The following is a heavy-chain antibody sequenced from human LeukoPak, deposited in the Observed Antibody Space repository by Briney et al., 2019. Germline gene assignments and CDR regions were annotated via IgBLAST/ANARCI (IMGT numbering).Heavy chain of an antibody. CDR1: GFTFSIYA. D-gene: IGHD1-26*01. CDR2: ISATDVRT. Sequence: TGGSLRLSCAASGFTFSIYAMSWVRQAPGKGLEWVSAISATDVRTYYADSVKGRFTISRDNSKRTLYLQVNSLRAEDTALYYCAKDLSGSLDYWGQGSLVTVSS. J-gene: IGHJ4*02. V-gene: IGHV3-23*01. CDR3: AKDLSGSLDY.